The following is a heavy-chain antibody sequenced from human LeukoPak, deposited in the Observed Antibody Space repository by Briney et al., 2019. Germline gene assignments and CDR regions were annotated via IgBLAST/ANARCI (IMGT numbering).Heavy chain of an antibody. CDR3: AREITGTTFDAFDI. J-gene: IGHJ3*02. D-gene: IGHD1-7*01. CDR2: ISYDGSNK. Sequence: GGSLRLSCAASGFTFSSYGMHWVRQAPGKGLEWVAVISYDGSNKYYADSVKGRFTISRDNSKNTLYLQMNSLRAEDTAVYYCAREITGTTFDAFDIWGQGTMVTVSS. CDR1: GFTFSSYG. V-gene: IGHV3-30*03.